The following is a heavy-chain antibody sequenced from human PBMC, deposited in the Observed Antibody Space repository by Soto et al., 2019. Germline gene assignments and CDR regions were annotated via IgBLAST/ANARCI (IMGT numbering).Heavy chain of an antibody. V-gene: IGHV4-59*01. Sequence: QVQLQESGPGLVKPSETLSLTCTVSGGSISSYYWNWIRQPPGKGLEWIGYIYYSGSNNYNPSLKSRVTISVGTTKRQFSLTLSSVTAADTAVYYCARHGGTDGMDVWSKGNTVTVSS. CDR1: GGSISSYY. D-gene: IGHD3-16*01. CDR3: ARHGGTDGMDV. J-gene: IGHJ6*04. CDR2: IYYSGSN.